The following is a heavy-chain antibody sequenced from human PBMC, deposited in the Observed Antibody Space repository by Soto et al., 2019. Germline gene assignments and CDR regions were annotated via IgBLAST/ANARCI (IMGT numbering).Heavy chain of an antibody. J-gene: IGHJ4*02. CDR1: GFTFSSYS. Sequence: EVQLVESGGGLVKPGGSLRLSCAASGFTFSSYSMNWVRQAPGKGLEWVSSISSSSSYIYYADSVKGRFTISRDNAKNSLYLQMNSLRAEDTAVYYCARVQNYYDSSSYYYGYWGQGTLVTVSS. D-gene: IGHD3-22*01. V-gene: IGHV3-21*01. CDR2: ISSSSSYI. CDR3: ARVQNYYDSSSYYYGY.